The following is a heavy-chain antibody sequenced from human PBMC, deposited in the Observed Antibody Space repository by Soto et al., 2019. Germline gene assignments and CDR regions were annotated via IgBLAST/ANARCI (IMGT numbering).Heavy chain of an antibody. V-gene: IGHV4-59*01. Sequence: PSETLSLTCTVSGGSISSYYWSWIRQPPGKGLEWIGYIYYSGSTNYNPSLKSRVTISVDTSKNQFSLKLSSVTAADTAVYYCARDMLSSGGWFDPWGQGTLVTVPQ. D-gene: IGHD3-16*01. CDR3: ARDMLSSGGWFDP. CDR1: GGSISSYY. CDR2: IYYSGST. J-gene: IGHJ5*02.